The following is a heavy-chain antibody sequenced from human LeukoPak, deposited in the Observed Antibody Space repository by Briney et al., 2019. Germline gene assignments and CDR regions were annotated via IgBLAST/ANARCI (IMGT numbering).Heavy chain of an antibody. V-gene: IGHV4-39*02. CDR3: ARDLSYYDSSGYYYSGWFDP. Sequence: SETLSLTCTVSGGSISSSSYYWGWIRQPPGKGLEWIGSIYYSGSTYYNPSLKSRVTISVDTSKNQFSLKLSSVTAADTAVYYCARDLSYYDSSGYYYSGWFDPWGQGALVTVSS. CDR2: IYYSGST. D-gene: IGHD3-22*01. CDR1: GGSISSSSYY. J-gene: IGHJ5*02.